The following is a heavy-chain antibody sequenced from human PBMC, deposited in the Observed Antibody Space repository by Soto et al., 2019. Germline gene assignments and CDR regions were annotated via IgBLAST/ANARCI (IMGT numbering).Heavy chain of an antibody. CDR2: ISYDGSNK. CDR3: AKEDFFTHSGMDV. CDR1: GFTFSSYG. V-gene: IGHV3-30*18. D-gene: IGHD3-3*01. Sequence: PGGSLRLSCAASGFTFSSYGMHWVRQAPGKGLEWVAVISYDGSNKYYADSVKGRFTISRDNSKNTLYLQMNSLRAEDTAVYYCAKEDFFTHSGMDVWGQGTTVTVSS. J-gene: IGHJ6*02.